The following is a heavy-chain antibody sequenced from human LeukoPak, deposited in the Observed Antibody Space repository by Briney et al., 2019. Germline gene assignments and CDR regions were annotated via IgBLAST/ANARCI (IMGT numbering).Heavy chain of an antibody. CDR1: GFTFSSYA. CDR2: ISGSGGST. J-gene: IGHJ3*02. D-gene: IGHD3-22*01. V-gene: IGHV3-23*01. CDR3: ARPLSSGRNNAFDI. Sequence: GGSLRLSCAASGFTFSSYAMSWVRQAPGKGLEWVSAISGSGGSTCYADSVKGRFTISRDNSKNTLYLQMNSLRAEDTAVYYCARPLSSGRNNAFDIWGQGTMVTVSS.